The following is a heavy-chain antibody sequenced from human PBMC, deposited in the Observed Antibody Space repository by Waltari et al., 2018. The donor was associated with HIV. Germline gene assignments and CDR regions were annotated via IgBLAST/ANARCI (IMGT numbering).Heavy chain of an antibody. CDR3: ARDNWNDGLDI. J-gene: IGHJ3*02. CDR2: IKQDGSEK. V-gene: IGHV3-7*01. D-gene: IGHD1-1*01. Sequence: EVQLVESGGGLVQPGGSLRLSCAASGFTFGCYWMSGARQAPGKGLEWVANIKQDGSEKYYVDSVKGRFTISRDNAKNSLYLQMNSLRAEDTAVYYCARDNWNDGLDIWGQGTMVTVSS. CDR1: GFTFGCYW.